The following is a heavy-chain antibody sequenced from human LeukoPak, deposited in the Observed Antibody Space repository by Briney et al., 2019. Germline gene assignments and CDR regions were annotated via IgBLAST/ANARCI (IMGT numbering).Heavy chain of an antibody. CDR3: ASLGGGSTVTTYLNY. CDR1: GYTFSGYF. D-gene: IGHD4-17*01. Sequence: ASVKVSCKASGYTFSGYFMHWVRQAPGQGLEWMGWINPNSGGTNYAQKFQGRVTMTRDMSTSTAYMELSSLRSEDTAVYYCASLGGGSTVTTYLNYWGQGTLVIVSS. J-gene: IGHJ4*02. V-gene: IGHV1-2*02. CDR2: INPNSGGT.